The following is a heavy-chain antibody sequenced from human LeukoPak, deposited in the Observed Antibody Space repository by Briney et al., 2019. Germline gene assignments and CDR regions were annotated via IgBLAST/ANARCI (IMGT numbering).Heavy chain of an antibody. CDR3: ARDYYDGIGYYYEDY. V-gene: IGHV3-23*01. CDR2: ISTTGGST. J-gene: IGHJ4*02. D-gene: IGHD3-22*01. Sequence: GGSLRLSCAASGITFSSYGMSWVRQAPGKGLEWVSAISTTGGSTYYADSVKGRFTISRDNSKNTLYLQMNSLRAEDTAVYYCARDYYDGIGYYYEDYWGQGTLVTVSS. CDR1: GITFSSYG.